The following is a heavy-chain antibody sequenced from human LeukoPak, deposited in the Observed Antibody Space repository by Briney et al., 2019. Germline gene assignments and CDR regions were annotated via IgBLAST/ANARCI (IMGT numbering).Heavy chain of an antibody. V-gene: IGHV1-2*02. CDR2: INPNTGGA. Sequence: ASVKVSFKASGYTFTGYYMHWVRQAPGQGLEWMGWINPNTGGANYAQKFQGRVTMTRDTSISTAYMELSRLRSDDTAVYYCARDDSSGYYYVYWGQGTLVTVSS. J-gene: IGHJ4*02. CDR1: GYTFTGYY. CDR3: ARDDSSGYYYVY. D-gene: IGHD3-22*01.